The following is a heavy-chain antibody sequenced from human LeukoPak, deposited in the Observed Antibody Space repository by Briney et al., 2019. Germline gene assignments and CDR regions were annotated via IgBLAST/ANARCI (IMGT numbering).Heavy chain of an antibody. V-gene: IGHV4-4*09. CDR1: GGSISSYY. CDR3: ARAPRYYNYYMDV. J-gene: IGHJ6*03. CDR2: IYTSGST. Sequence: SETLSLTCTVSGGSISSYYWSWIRQPPGKGLEWIGYIYTSGSTNYNPSLKSRVTISVDTSKNQFSLKLSSVTAADTAVYYCARAPRYYNYYMDVWGKGTTVTVSS.